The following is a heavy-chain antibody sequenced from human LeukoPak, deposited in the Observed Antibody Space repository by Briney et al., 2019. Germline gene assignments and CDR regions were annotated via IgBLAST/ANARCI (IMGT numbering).Heavy chain of an antibody. Sequence: ASVKVSCKASGYTFTSYDINWVRQATGQGLEWMGWMDPNSGNTGYAQKFQGRVTITRNTSISTAYMDLSSLRSDDTAVYYCARRAVAYYYYYYMDVWGKGTTVTVSS. CDR3: ARRAVAYYYYYYMDV. CDR1: GYTFTSYD. V-gene: IGHV1-8*03. D-gene: IGHD6-19*01. CDR2: MDPNSGNT. J-gene: IGHJ6*03.